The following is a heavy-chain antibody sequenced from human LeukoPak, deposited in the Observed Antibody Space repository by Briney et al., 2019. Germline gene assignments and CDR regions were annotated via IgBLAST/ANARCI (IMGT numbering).Heavy chain of an antibody. D-gene: IGHD3-22*01. V-gene: IGHV3-23*01. CDR1: GFTFSSYG. CDR2: ISGSGGST. CDR3: AKRRYYYDSSGYYGPFDY. Sequence: GGSLRLSRAASGFTFSSYGMSWVRQAPGKGLEWVSAISGSGGSTYYADSVKGRFTISRDNSKNTLYLQMNSLRAEDTAVYYCAKRRYYYDSSGYYGPFDYWGQGTLVTVSS. J-gene: IGHJ4*02.